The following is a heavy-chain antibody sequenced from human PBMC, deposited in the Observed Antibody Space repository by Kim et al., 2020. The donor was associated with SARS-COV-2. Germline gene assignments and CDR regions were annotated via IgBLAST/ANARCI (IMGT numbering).Heavy chain of an antibody. CDR1: GFTVSSNY. CDR3: AMGTHYYDSSGYSNDAFD. V-gene: IGHV3-66*01. D-gene: IGHD3-22*01. Sequence: GGSLRLSCAASGFTVSSNYMSWVRQAPGKGLEWVSVINSGCNAYYADSVKGRFTISRDNSTNTLYLQMNSLRAEDTALFYAAMGTHYYDSSGYSNDAFD. CDR2: INSGCNA. J-gene: IGHJ3*02.